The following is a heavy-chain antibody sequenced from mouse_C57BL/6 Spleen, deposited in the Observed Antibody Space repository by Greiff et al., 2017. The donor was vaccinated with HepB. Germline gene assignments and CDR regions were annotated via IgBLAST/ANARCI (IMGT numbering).Heavy chain of an antibody. J-gene: IGHJ3*01. Sequence: EVQRVESGGGLVQPKGSLKLSCAASGFSFNTYAMNWVRQAPGKGLEWVARIRSKSNNYATYYADSVKDRFTISRDDSESMLYLRMNNLKTEDTAMYYCVSGGHTAQAPAQFSYWGHGTLVTVSA. D-gene: IGHD3-2*02. CDR1: GFSFNTYA. CDR2: IRSKSNNYAT. V-gene: IGHV10-1*01. CDR3: VSGGHTAQAPAQFSY.